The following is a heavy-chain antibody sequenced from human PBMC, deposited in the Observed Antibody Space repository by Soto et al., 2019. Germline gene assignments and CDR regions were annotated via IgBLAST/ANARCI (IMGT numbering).Heavy chain of an antibody. CDR1: GYTFTSYY. J-gene: IGHJ4*02. CDR3: ARELIVDYSNYELDY. V-gene: IGHV1-46*01. CDR2: INPSGGST. Sequence: GASVKVSCKASGYTFTSYYMHWVRQAPGQGLEWMGIINPSGGSTSYAQKFQGRVTMTTDTSTSTAYMELRSLRSDDTAVYYCARELIVDYSNYELDYWGQGNLVTVSS. D-gene: IGHD4-4*01.